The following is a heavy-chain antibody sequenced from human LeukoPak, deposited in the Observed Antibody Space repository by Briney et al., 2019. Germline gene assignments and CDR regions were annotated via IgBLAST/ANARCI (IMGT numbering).Heavy chain of an antibody. CDR3: AKESMDTTGTTDFDY. J-gene: IGHJ4*02. Sequence: SGGSLRLSCAASGFTFSSYAMSWVRQAPGKGLEWVSAISGSGGSTYYADSVKGRFTISRDNSKNTLYLQMNSLRAEDTAVYYCAKESMDTTGTTDFDYWGQGTLVTVSS. CDR1: GFTFSSYA. D-gene: IGHD1-1*01. CDR2: ISGSGGST. V-gene: IGHV3-23*01.